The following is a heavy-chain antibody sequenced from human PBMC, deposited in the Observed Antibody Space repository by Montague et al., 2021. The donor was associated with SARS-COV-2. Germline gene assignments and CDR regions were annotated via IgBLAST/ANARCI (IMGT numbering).Heavy chain of an antibody. CDR3: ARPVSRSWLRFES. D-gene: IGHD2-15*01. CDR1: GGSFTGYS. J-gene: IGHJ4*02. V-gene: IGHV4-34*01. Sequence: SETLSLTCAVSGGSFTGYSWNWIRQPPGKGPEWIGDVKHPGSTNYNPSLKSRVTISIDMSKNQFSLNLQSVTAADTAVYYCARPVSRSWLRFESWGQGTLVTVSS. CDR2: VKHPGST.